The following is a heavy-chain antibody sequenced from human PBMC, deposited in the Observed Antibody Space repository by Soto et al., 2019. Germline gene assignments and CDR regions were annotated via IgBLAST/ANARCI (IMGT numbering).Heavy chain of an antibody. V-gene: IGHV1-69*13. CDR1: GGTFSSFT. CDR3: AKDRRADWESYYYYAMDV. Sequence: ASVKVSCKASGGTFSSFTISWVRQAPGQGLEWMGGIIPIYGTANYAQKFQGRVTITADASTRTAYMELSSLRSEDTAVYYCAKDRRADWESYYYYAMDVWSQGTTVTV. J-gene: IGHJ6*02. CDR2: IIPIYGTA. D-gene: IGHD1-26*01.